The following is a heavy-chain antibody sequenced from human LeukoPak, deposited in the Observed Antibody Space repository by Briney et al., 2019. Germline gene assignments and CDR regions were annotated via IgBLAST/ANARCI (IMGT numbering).Heavy chain of an antibody. CDR1: GFTFDDYA. CDR2: INWNGRIT. V-gene: IGHV3-20*04. D-gene: IGHD5-18*01. CDR3: ARGSVRLWLRDPYYYMDV. J-gene: IGHJ6*03. Sequence: PGESLRLSCAASGFTFDDYAMNWGRQVPGRGLEWVSGINWNGRITEYADSVKGRFTISRKNTKNSLYLYMNNLGGEDTALYFCARGSVRLWLRDPYYYMDVWGKGTTVTVSS.